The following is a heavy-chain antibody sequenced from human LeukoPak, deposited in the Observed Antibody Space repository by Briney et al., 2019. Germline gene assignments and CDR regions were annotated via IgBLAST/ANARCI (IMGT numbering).Heavy chain of an antibody. Sequence: GGSLRLSCAASGFTFSSYGMHWVRQAPGKGLEWVAVISYDGSNKYYADSVKGRFTISRDNSKNTLYLQMSSLRAEDTAVYYCAKYAPWLQYKWGQGTLVTVSS. D-gene: IGHD5-24*01. CDR2: ISYDGSNK. V-gene: IGHV3-30*18. CDR3: AKYAPWLQYK. J-gene: IGHJ4*02. CDR1: GFTFSSYG.